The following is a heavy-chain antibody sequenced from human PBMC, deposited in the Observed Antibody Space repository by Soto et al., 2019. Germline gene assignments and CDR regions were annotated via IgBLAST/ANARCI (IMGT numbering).Heavy chain of an antibody. J-gene: IGHJ6*02. CDR2: LNSGATTA. CDR3: ARGVPGYYAVDV. Sequence: EVQLVESGGGLVQPGGSLRLSCTASGLTFSTYWMHWVRQAPGKGLAWISRLNSGATTANYADSVRGRCTIYRDNAKNTVYMQLNSLRDEDTAVYYCARGVPGYYAVDVWGQGTTVTVSS. CDR1: GLTFSTYW. V-gene: IGHV3-74*01.